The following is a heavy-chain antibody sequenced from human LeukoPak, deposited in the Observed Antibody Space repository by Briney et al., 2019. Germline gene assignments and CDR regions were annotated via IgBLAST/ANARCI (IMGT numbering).Heavy chain of an antibody. D-gene: IGHD2-15*01. Sequence: GGSLRLSCAASGFTFSSYNMNWVRQAPGKGLEWVSYISSGSGTIYYADSVKGRFTISRDNARNSLYLQMNSLRVEDTAVYYCARDRSSAYWGQGTLVTVSS. CDR3: ARDRSSAY. CDR2: ISSGSGTI. V-gene: IGHV3-48*01. CDR1: GFTFSSYN. J-gene: IGHJ4*02.